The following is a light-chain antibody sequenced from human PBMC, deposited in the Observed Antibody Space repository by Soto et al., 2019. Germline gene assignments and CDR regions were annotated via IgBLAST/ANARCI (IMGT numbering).Light chain of an antibody. CDR1: QSVGKN. V-gene: IGKV3-15*01. CDR2: GAS. J-gene: IGKJ3*01. CDR3: QQYTDSPIT. Sequence: EIVMTQSPVTLSVSPGERATLSCRASQSVGKNLAWYQQRPGQAPRLLIHGASTRAAGVPARFSGRGSGTDFTLNISSLQSEDFAVYYCQQYTDSPITFGPGTKVDLK.